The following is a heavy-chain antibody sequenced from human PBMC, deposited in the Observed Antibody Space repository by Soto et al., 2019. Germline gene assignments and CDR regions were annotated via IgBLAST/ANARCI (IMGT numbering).Heavy chain of an antibody. J-gene: IGHJ6*02. CDR3: AKEKGYCSSTSCENPYYYYYGMDV. V-gene: IGHV3-30*18. D-gene: IGHD2-2*01. Sequence: GGSLRLSCAASGFTFSSYGMHWVRQAPGKGLEWVAVISYDGSNKYYADSVKGRFTISRDNSKNTLYLQMNSLRAEDTAVYYCAKEKGYCSSTSCENPYYYYYGMDVWGQGTTVTVSS. CDR2: ISYDGSNK. CDR1: GFTFSSYG.